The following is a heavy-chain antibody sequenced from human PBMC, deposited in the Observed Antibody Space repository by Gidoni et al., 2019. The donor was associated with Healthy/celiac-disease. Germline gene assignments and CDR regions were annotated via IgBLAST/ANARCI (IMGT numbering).Heavy chain of an antibody. D-gene: IGHD4-17*01. CDR1: GGTFSSYA. CDR3: ARDPTTGPGYYYGMDV. V-gene: IGHV1-69*06. Sequence: QVQLVQSGAEVKKPGSSVKVSCKASGGTFSSYAISWVRQAPGQGLEWMGGIIPSFGTANYEQKFQGRVTITADKSTSTAYMELSSLRSEDTAVYYCARDPTTGPGYYYGMDVWGQGTTVTVSS. CDR2: IIPSFGTA. J-gene: IGHJ6*02.